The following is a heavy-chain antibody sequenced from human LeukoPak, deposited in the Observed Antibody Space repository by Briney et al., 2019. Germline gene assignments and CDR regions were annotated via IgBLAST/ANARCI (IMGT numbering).Heavy chain of an antibody. CDR1: GGSISSGGYY. D-gene: IGHD2-21*02. CDR3: ARGPYCGGDCSIPTPPFDY. CDR2: IYYSGST. Sequence: SQTLSLTCTVSGGSISSGGYYWSWIRQRPGKGLEWVGYIYYSGSTYYNPSLKSRVTISVDTSKNQFSLKLSSVTAADTAVYYCARGPYCGGDCSIPTPPFDYWGQGTLVTVSS. J-gene: IGHJ4*02. V-gene: IGHV4-31*03.